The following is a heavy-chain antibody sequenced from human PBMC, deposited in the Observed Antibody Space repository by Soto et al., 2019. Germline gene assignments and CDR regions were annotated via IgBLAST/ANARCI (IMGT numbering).Heavy chain of an antibody. V-gene: IGHV1-46*01. D-gene: IGHD3-22*01. CDR1: VYTFTGDY. CDR3: ARVRRSSGYYYGY. J-gene: IGHJ4*02. Sequence: ASVKFSFKASVYTFTGDYMHWLRQAPGQGLEWMGWINPSGGSTTYAQEFQGRVTMTRDTSTSTVYMELSSLRSEDTAVYYSARVRRSSGYYYGYWGQGTPVTVSS. CDR2: INPSGGST.